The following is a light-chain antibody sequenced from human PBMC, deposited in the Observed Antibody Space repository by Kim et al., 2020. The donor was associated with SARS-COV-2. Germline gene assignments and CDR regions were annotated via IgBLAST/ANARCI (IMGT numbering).Light chain of an antibody. CDR2: IDD. CDR1: NSYIGSNR. Sequence: QSVLTQPPSASGTPGQRVTISCSGSNSYIGSNRVSWYQQLPGTAPKLLIYIDDQRPSGVSDRFSGSKSGTSASLAISGLQSEDEADYYCSSWDDSLNGWVFGAGTKVTVL. CDR3: SSWDDSLNGWV. J-gene: IGLJ1*01. V-gene: IGLV1-44*01.